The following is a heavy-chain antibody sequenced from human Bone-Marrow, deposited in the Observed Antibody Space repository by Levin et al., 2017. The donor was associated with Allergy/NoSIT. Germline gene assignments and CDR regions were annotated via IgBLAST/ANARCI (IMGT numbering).Heavy chain of an antibody. CDR1: GGSISSGGYY. CDR2: IYYSGST. D-gene: IGHD2-15*01. J-gene: IGHJ2*01. Sequence: SQTLSLTCTVSGGSISSGGYYWSWIRQHPGKGLEWIGYIYYSGSTYYNPSLKSRVTISVDTSKNQFSLKLSSVTAADTAVYYCARDQGLYCSGGSCYLPRAWYFDLWGRGTLVTVSS. CDR3: ARDQGLYCSGGSCYLPRAWYFDL. V-gene: IGHV4-31*03.